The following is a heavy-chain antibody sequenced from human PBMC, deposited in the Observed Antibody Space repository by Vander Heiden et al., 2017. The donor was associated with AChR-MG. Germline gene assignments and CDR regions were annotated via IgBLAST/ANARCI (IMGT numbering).Heavy chain of an antibody. CDR2: IYYSGST. CDR1: GGSISSSSYY. D-gene: IGHD1-26*01. Sequence: QLQLQESGPGLVKPSETLSLPCTVSGGSISSSSYYWGWIRQPPGKGLEWIGSIYYSGSTYYNPSLKSRVTISVDTSKNQFSLKLSSVTAADTAVYYCWESPSSYYYYYGMDVWGQGTTVTVSS. V-gene: IGHV4-39*01. CDR3: WESPSSYYYYYGMDV. J-gene: IGHJ6*02.